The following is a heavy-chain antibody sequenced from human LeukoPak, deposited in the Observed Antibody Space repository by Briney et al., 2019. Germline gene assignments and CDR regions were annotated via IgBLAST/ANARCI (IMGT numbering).Heavy chain of an antibody. V-gene: IGHV3-21*06. J-gene: IGHJ6*03. CDR2: ITISSSYI. D-gene: IGHD1-26*01. CDR1: GFTFSSYN. CDR3: ARDPYSGNYGAYYYYYMDV. Sequence: GGSLRLSCAASGFTFSSYNINWVRQAPGKGLEWVSSITISSSYIYYEDSVKGRFTISRDNAKNSLYLQMDSLRVEDTAEYYCARDPYSGNYGAYYYYYMDVWGKGTTVTVSS.